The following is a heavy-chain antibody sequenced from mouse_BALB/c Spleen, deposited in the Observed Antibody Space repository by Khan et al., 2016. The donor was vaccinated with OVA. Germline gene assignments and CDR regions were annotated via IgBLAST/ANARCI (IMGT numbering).Heavy chain of an antibody. CDR1: GDSITSGF. CDR3: ARSTYKYAFAY. J-gene: IGHJ3*01. Sequence: QLQESGPSLVQPSQTLSLTCSVTGDSITSGFWSWVRKFPGNKLEYMGYMIYSGYTYYNPSLKGRFSITRHTSKNQHYLQLNSVTTEDTATYYCARSTYKYAFAYWGQGALVTVSA. V-gene: IGHV3-8*02. CDR2: MIYSGYT. D-gene: IGHD1-3*01.